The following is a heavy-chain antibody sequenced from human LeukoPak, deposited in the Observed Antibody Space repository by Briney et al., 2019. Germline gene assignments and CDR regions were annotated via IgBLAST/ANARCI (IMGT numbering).Heavy chain of an antibody. CDR2: IYYSGST. CDR3: ARRVQAVAGFDY. CDR1: GGSISSYY. J-gene: IGHJ4*02. Sequence: SETLSLTCTVSGGSISSYYWSWIRQPPGKGLEWIGYIYYSGSTNYNPSLKSRVTISVDTSRNQFSLKLSSVTAADTAVYYCARRVQAVAGFDYWGQGTLVTVSS. V-gene: IGHV4-59*08. D-gene: IGHD6-19*01.